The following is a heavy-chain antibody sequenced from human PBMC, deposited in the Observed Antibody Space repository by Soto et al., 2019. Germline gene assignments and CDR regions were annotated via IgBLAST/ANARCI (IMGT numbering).Heavy chain of an antibody. J-gene: IGHJ3*02. D-gene: IGHD2-15*01. V-gene: IGHV1-69*04. CDR1: GGTFSSYT. CDR3: ARDSATQGGAFDI. Sequence: GASVKVSCKASGGTFSSYTISWVRQAPGQGLEWMGRIIPILGIANYAQKFQGRVTITADKSTSTAYMELSSLRSEDTAVYYCARDSATQGGAFDIWGQGTMVTVSS. CDR2: IIPILGIA.